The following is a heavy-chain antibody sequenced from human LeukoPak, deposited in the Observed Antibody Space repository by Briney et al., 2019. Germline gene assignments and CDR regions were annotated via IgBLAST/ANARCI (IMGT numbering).Heavy chain of an antibody. CDR2: ISYIGST. CDR1: GGSFSSHY. J-gene: IGHJ3*02. CDR3: ARDLVTVTKGFDI. Sequence: PSETLSLTCTVSGGSFSSHYWSWIRQPPGKGLEWIGYISYIGSTNYNPSLKSRVTISIDTSKNQFSLKLTSVTAADTAVYYCARDLVTVTKGFDIWGQGTMVSVS. D-gene: IGHD4-17*01. V-gene: IGHV4-59*11.